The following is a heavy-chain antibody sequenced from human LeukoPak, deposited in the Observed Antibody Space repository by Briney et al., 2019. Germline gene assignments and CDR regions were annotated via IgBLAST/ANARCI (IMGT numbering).Heavy chain of an antibody. CDR3: AKGSLAYYYYMDV. V-gene: IGHV3-23*01. Sequence: GGSLRPSCAASGFTFSSYAMSWVRPAPGKGLEWVSAISGSGGSTYYADSVKGRFTISRDNSKNTLYLQMNSLRPEDTAVYYCAKGSLAYYYYMDVWGKGTTVTVSS. J-gene: IGHJ6*03. CDR1: GFTFSSYA. CDR2: ISGSGGST.